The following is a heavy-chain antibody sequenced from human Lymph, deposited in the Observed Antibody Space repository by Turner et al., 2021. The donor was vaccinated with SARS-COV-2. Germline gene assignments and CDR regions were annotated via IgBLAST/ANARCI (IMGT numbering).Heavy chain of an antibody. V-gene: IGHV3-30*18. CDR3: AKQGGGRYCSGGSCYRGYFDY. Sequence: QVQLVESGGGLVQPGRSLRISCAASGFTFSGYGMYWVRQAPGKGLEWVAVISYEGSNKYYADSVKGRCTISRDNSKNTLYMQMNSLRAEDTAVYYCAKQGGGRYCSGGSCYRGYFDYWGQGTLVTVSS. D-gene: IGHD2-15*01. CDR2: ISYEGSNK. CDR1: GFTFSGYG. J-gene: IGHJ4*02.